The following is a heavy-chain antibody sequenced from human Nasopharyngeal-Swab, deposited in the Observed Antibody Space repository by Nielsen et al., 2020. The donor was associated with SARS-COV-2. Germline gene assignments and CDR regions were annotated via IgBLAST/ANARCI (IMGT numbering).Heavy chain of an antibody. V-gene: IGHV3-21*01. Sequence: VRQAPGKGLEWVSSISSSSSYIYYADSVKGRFTISRDNAKNTLYLQMNSLRAEDTAVYYCARARDGYNLAYWGQGTLVTVSS. CDR2: ISSSSSYI. CDR3: ARARDGYNLAY. D-gene: IGHD5-24*01. J-gene: IGHJ4*02.